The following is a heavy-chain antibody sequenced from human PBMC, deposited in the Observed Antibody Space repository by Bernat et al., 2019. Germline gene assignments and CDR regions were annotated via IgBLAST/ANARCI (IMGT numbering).Heavy chain of an antibody. V-gene: IGHV4-61*01. CDR3: ARDHGYCSGGTCSHAFGI. Sequence: QVQLQESGPGLVKPSGTLSLTCAVSGVYISSGTYYWSWIRQPPGKGLEWIGYIFSSGSTNYNPSLKGRVTISVDTSKNQFSLKVSSVTAADTAVYYCARDHGYCSGGTCSHAFGIWGQGTMVTVSS. CDR2: IFSSGST. J-gene: IGHJ3*02. CDR1: GVYISSGTYY. D-gene: IGHD2-15*01.